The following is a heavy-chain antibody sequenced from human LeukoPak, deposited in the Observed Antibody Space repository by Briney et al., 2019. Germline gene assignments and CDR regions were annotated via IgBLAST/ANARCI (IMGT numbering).Heavy chain of an antibody. Sequence: GGSLRLSCAASGFSFDDYAMHWVRQAPGKGLEWVSGINWNSATIDYADSVKGRFTISRDNAKNSLYLQMNSLRAEDTALYYCAKDILSSSWSRFDSWGQGTLVAVSS. V-gene: IGHV3-9*01. J-gene: IGHJ5*01. D-gene: IGHD6-13*01. CDR3: AKDILSSSWSRFDS. CDR2: INWNSATI. CDR1: GFSFDDYA.